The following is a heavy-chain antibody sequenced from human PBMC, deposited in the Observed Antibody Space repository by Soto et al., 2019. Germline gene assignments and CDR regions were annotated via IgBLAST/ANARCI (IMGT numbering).Heavy chain of an antibody. D-gene: IGHD3-3*01. CDR2: IYSRGST. CDR3: AGIGEDIYYGMDV. Sequence: PSETLSLTCTVSGGSIKSYYWNWIRQPAGKGPEWIGRIYSRGSTKYNPSLQSRVTMLVDTSKSQFSLRLNSVTAADTAVYFCAGIGEDIYYGMDVCGQGTTLTVSS. CDR1: GGSIKSYY. V-gene: IGHV4-4*07. J-gene: IGHJ6*02.